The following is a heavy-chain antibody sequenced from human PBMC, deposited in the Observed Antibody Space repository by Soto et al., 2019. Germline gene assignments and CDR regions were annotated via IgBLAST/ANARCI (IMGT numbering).Heavy chain of an antibody. CDR1: GGSISSYY. CDR3: ARHDVYCSSTSCYPYYFDY. CDR2: IYYSGST. J-gene: IGHJ4*02. D-gene: IGHD2-2*01. V-gene: IGHV4-59*08. Sequence: SETLSLTCTVSGGSISSYYWSWIRQPPGKGLEWIGYIYYSGSTNYNPSLKSRVTISVDTSKNQFSLKLSSVTAADTAVYYCARHDVYCSSTSCYPYYFDYWGQGTLVTVSS.